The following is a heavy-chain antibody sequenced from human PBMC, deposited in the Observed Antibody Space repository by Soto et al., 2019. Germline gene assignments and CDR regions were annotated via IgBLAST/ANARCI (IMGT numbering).Heavy chain of an antibody. CDR2: ITSDGDST. CDR1: GFTFSKYA. Sequence: GGSLRLSCSVSGFTFSKYAMHWIRQAPGKGLEYVSGITSDGDSTWHADSVKDRFTISRDNSKNTLFLQMSSLRVEDTAIYFCVKGNQLLRYYFEFWGPGTQVTVSS. D-gene: IGHD2-15*01. J-gene: IGHJ4*01. CDR3: VKGNQLLRYYFEF. V-gene: IGHV3-64D*06.